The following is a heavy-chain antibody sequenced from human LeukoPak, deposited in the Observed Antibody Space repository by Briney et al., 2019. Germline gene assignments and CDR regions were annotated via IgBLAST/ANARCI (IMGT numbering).Heavy chain of an antibody. J-gene: IGHJ5*02. CDR2: IIHSGGT. Sequence: AETLSLTCAVSVGSFNGYSYTWIRQPPGRGLEWIGEIIHSGGTSYNPSLKSRLTISVDTSRKQFSLKLTSVTAADTALYFCARGPLAFRRVAGIFSWGRGTQVTVSS. V-gene: IGHV4-34*01. D-gene: IGHD6-19*01. CDR3: ARGPLAFRRVAGIFS. CDR1: VGSFNGYS.